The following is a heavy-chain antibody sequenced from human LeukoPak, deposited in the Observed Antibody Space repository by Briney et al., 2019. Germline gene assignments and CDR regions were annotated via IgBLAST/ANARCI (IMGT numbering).Heavy chain of an antibody. Sequence: GGSLRLSCAASGFTFSSYEMNWVRQAPGKGLEWVSYISRGGSTIDYADSVKGRFTISRDSAKNSLYLQMNSLRAEDTAVYYCARENYYDSSGFDYWGQGTLVTVSS. V-gene: IGHV3-48*03. CDR2: ISRGGSTI. CDR3: ARENYYDSSGFDY. D-gene: IGHD3-22*01. J-gene: IGHJ4*02. CDR1: GFTFSSYE.